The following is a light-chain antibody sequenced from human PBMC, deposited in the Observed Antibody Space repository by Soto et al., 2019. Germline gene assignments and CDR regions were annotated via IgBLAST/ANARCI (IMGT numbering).Light chain of an antibody. V-gene: IGKV3-15*01. J-gene: IGKJ1*01. CDR1: QSISTK. CDR3: QQYNNWPPWT. CDR2: GAY. Sequence: EIEMTQSPATLSASPGETATLSCRASQSISTKLAWYQHKAGQAPRVLIYGAYTRATGVPARFSGSGSGTEFTLTISSLQSEDFAVYYCQQYNNWPPWTFGQGTKVDIK.